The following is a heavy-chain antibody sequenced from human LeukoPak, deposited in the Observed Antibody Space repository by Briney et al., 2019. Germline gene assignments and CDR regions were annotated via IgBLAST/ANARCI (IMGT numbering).Heavy chain of an antibody. CDR1: GFSFDDYA. D-gene: IGHD3-10*01. V-gene: IGHV3-NL1*01. CDR3: AKDGRGYYASGCYFDY. J-gene: IGHJ4*02. Sequence: PGGSLRLSCAASGFSFDDYAMHWVRQVPGKGLEWVSVIYSGGSTYYADSVEGRFTISRDTSKNTLYLQMNSLRAEDTAVYYCAKDGRGYYASGCYFDYWGQGTLVTVSS. CDR2: IYSGGST.